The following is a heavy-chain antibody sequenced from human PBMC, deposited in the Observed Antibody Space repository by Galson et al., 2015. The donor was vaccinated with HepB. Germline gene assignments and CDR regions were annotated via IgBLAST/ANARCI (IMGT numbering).Heavy chain of an antibody. CDR1: GFTFSSYS. CDR2: ISSSSSYI. V-gene: IGHV3-21*01. J-gene: IGHJ4*02. CDR3: ARDAQRSVRSPYYFDY. Sequence: SLRLSCAASGFTFSSYSMNWVRQAPGKGLEWVSSISSSSSYIYYADSVKGRFTISRDNAKNSLYLQMNSLRAEGTAVYYCARDAQRSVRSPYYFDYWGQGTLVTVSS. D-gene: IGHD3-3*01.